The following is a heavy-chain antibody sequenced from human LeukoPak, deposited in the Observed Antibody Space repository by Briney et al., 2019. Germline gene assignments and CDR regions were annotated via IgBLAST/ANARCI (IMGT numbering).Heavy chain of an antibody. CDR1: GFTFSSYS. J-gene: IGHJ6*02. Sequence: GGSLRLSCAASGFTFSSYSMNWVRQAPGKGLEWVSSISSSSSYIYYADSVKGRFTISRDNAKNSLYLQMNSLRAEDTAVYYCARDADSYGFMYYYYGMDVWGQGTTVTVSS. CDR3: ARDADSYGFMYYYYGMDV. V-gene: IGHV3-21*01. CDR2: ISSSSSYI. D-gene: IGHD5-18*01.